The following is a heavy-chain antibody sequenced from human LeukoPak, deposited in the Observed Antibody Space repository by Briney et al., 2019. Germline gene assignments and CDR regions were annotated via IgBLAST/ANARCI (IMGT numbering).Heavy chain of an antibody. CDR2: IIPIFGTA. V-gene: IGHV1-69*06. D-gene: IGHD5-12*01. J-gene: IGHJ4*02. CDR3: ARGGTNIVATIRGPPGITRDGDYFDY. CDR1: GGTFSSYA. Sequence: SVKVSCKASGGTFSSYAISWVRQAPGQGLEWMGGIIPIFGTANYAQKFQGRVTITADKSTSTAYMEPSSLRSEDTAVYYCARGGTNIVATIRGPPGITRDGDYFDYWGQGTLVTVSS.